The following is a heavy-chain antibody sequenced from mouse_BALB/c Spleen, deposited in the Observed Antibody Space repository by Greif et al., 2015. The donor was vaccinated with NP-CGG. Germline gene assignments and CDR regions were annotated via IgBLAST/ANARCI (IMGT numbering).Heavy chain of an antibody. CDR2: IRSKSNNYAT. CDR3: VVYGNYAMDY. V-gene: IGHV10-1*02. Sequence: EVHLVESGGGLVQPKGSLKLSCAASGFTVNTYAMNWVRQAPGKGLEWVARIRSKSNNYATYYADSVKDRFTISRDDSQSMLYLQMNNLKTEDTAMYYCVVYGNYAMDYWGQGTSVTVSS. CDR1: GFTVNTYA. J-gene: IGHJ4*01. D-gene: IGHD2-10*02.